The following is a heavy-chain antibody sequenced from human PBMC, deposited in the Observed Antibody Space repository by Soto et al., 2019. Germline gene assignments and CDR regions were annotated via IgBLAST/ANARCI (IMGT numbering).Heavy chain of an antibody. CDR3: ARDLPYTDFWSGYYTGFAFDI. CDR1: GYTFTSYD. CDR2: MNPNSGNT. V-gene: IGHV1-8*01. D-gene: IGHD3-3*01. Sequence: ASVKVSCKASGYTFTSYDINWVRQATGQGLEWMGWMNPNSGNTGYAQKFQGRVTMTRNTSISTAYMELRSLRSDDTAVYYCARDLPYTDFWSGYYTGFAFDIWGQGTMVTVSS. J-gene: IGHJ3*02.